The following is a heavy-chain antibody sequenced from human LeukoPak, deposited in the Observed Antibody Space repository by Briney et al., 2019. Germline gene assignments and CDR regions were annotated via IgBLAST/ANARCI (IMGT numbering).Heavy chain of an antibody. CDR2: INRGGST. CDR3: ARGYDSGSYYQF. J-gene: IGHJ1*01. D-gene: IGHD3-10*01. CDR1: GGSFSGYY. Sequence: PSETLSLTCAGYGGSFSGYYWSWIRQPPGKGLEWIGEINRGGSTSYVPSLRSRVTVSLDTSKKQFSLKLTSVTAADTGVYYCARGYDSGSYYQFWGQGTLVTVSS. V-gene: IGHV4-34*01.